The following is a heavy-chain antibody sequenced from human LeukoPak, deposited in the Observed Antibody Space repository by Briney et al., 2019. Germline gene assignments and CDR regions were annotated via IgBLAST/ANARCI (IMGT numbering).Heavy chain of an antibody. CDR3: ARGTVVTPERGYYFDY. D-gene: IGHD4-23*01. CDR2: IYSGSST. J-gene: IGHJ4*02. V-gene: IGHV3-66*01. Sequence: GGSLRLSCAASGFTVSGNYMSWVRQAPGKGLEWVSVIYSGSSTYYADSVKGRFTISRDNSKNTLYLQMSSLRAKDTAEYYCARGTVVTPERGYYFDYWGQGTLVTVSS. CDR1: GFTVSGNY.